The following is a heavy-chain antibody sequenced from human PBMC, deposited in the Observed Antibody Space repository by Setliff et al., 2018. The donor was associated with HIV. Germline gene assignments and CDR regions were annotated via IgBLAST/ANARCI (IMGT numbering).Heavy chain of an antibody. CDR3: ARAYYHDSSGYQGFDY. CDR1: GYTHTELS. Sequence: ASVKVSCKVSGYTHTELSIHWVRQAPGKGLEWMGGFDPEDGEVVYAQKFEGRVTMTEDTSTDTAYMELSSLRSEDTAEYYCARAYYHDSSGYQGFDYWGQGTLVTVSS. J-gene: IGHJ4*02. V-gene: IGHV1-24*01. CDR2: FDPEDGEV. D-gene: IGHD3-22*01.